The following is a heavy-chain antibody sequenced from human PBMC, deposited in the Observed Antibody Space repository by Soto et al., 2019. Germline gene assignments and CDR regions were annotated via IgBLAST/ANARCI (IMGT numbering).Heavy chain of an antibody. CDR2: INPNSGGT. CDR3: ARLAEDKNWNFDY. D-gene: IGHD1-1*01. V-gene: IGHV1-2*02. J-gene: IGHJ4*02. CDR1: GYTFTGYY. Sequence: ASVKVSCKASGYTFTGYYMHWVRQAPGQGLEWMGWINPNSGGTNYAQKFQGRVTMTRDTSISTAYMELSRLRSDDTAVHYCARLAEDKNWNFDYWGQGTLVTVSS.